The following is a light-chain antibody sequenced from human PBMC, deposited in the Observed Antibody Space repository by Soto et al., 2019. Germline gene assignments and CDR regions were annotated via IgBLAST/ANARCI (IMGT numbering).Light chain of an antibody. CDR3: CSYTTSNTRQIV. V-gene: IGLV2-14*03. CDR1: SSDVGGYKY. Sequence: QSALTQPASVSGSPGQSITISCTGTSSDVGGYKYVSWYQHHPGKAPKLMIYDVSNRPSGVSNRFSGSKSGNTASLTISGLQPEDEADYYCCSYTTSNTRQIVFGTGTKVTVL. CDR2: DVS. J-gene: IGLJ1*01.